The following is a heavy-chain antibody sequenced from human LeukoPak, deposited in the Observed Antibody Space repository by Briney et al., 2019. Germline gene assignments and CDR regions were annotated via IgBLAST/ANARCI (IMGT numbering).Heavy chain of an antibody. J-gene: IGHJ6*02. CDR2: INPNSGGT. V-gene: IGHV1-2*02. CDR3: ARSTRTLGEQLAHYYYYYGMDV. D-gene: IGHD6-6*01. Sequence: ASVKVSCKASGYTFTGYYMHWVRQAPGQGLEWMGWINPNSGGTNYAQRFQGRVTMTRDTSISTAYLELRRLRSDDTGVYYCARSTRTLGEQLAHYYYYYGMDVWGQGTTVTVSS. CDR1: GYTFTGYY.